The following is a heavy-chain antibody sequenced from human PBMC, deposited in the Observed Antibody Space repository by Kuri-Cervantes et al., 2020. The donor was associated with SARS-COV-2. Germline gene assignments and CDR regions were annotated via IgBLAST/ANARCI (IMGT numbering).Heavy chain of an antibody. V-gene: IGHV1-69*06. CDR1: GDTFNSYT. J-gene: IGHJ6*02. D-gene: IGHD5-12*01. CDR2: IIPMFNTA. CDR3: ARDLKYQHLAPKFGLDV. Sequence: SVKVSCKASGDTFNSYTFTWVRQAPGQGLEGVGGIIPMFNTANYAPKFRGRVTITAKRSTNIVYMELHNLISEDTAMYYCARDLKYQHLAPKFGLDVWGQGTTVTVSS.